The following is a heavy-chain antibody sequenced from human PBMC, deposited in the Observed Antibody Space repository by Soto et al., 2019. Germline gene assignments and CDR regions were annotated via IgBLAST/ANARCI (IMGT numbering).Heavy chain of an antibody. D-gene: IGHD6-6*01. V-gene: IGHV1-69*13. Sequence: GASVKVSCKAAGGTFSSYAISWVRQAPGQGLEWMGGIIPIFGTANYAQKFQGRVTITADESTSTAYMELSSLRSEDTAVYYCARGPSGYRSSSHEYYYYGMDVWGQGTTVTVS. J-gene: IGHJ6*02. CDR3: ARGPSGYRSSSHEYYYYGMDV. CDR2: IIPIFGTA. CDR1: GGTFSSYA.